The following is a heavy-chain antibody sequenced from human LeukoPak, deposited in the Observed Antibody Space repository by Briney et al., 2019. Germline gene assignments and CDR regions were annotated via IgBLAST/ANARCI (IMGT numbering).Heavy chain of an antibody. Sequence: GRSLRLSCAASGFTFGSYAMHWVRQAPGKGLEWVAVISYDGSNKYYADSVKGRFTISRDNSKNTLYLQMNSLRAEDTAVYYCARGRRSSWYVDYWGQGTLVTVSS. D-gene: IGHD6-13*01. CDR3: ARGRRSSWYVDY. J-gene: IGHJ4*02. CDR2: ISYDGSNK. V-gene: IGHV3-30-3*01. CDR1: GFTFGSYA.